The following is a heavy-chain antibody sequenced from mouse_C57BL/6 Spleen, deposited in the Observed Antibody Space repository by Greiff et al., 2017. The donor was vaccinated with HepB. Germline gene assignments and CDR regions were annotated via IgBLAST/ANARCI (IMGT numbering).Heavy chain of an antibody. CDR3: AREDGGD. CDR1: GFSLTSYG. J-gene: IGHJ2*01. Sequence: QVQLQQSGPGLVQPLQSLSITCTVSGFSLTSYGVHWVRQSPGKGLEWLGVIWSGGSTDYYAAFISRLSISKDNSKSQVFFKMNSLQADDTARYYCAREDGGDWGQGTTLTVSS. V-gene: IGHV2-2*01. D-gene: IGHD2-3*01. CDR2: IWSGGST.